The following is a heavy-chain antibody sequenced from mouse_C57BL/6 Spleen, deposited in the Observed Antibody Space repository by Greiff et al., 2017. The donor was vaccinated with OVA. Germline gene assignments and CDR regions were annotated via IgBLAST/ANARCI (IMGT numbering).Heavy chain of an antibody. D-gene: IGHD2-4*01. CDR1: GYAFSSSW. J-gene: IGHJ1*03. V-gene: IGHV1-82*01. CDR3: ARSDYDYDWYFDV. Sequence: QVQLQQSGPELVKPGASVKISCKASGYAFSSSWMNWVKQRPGKGLEWIGRIYPGDGDTNYNGKFKGKATLTADKSSSTAYMQLSSLTSEDSAVYFCARSDYDYDWYFDVWGTGTTVTVSS. CDR2: IYPGDGDT.